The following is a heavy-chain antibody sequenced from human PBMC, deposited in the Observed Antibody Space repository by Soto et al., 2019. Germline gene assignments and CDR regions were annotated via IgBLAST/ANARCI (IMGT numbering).Heavy chain of an antibody. D-gene: IGHD2-21*02. CDR1: GYTFTSYY. J-gene: IGHJ4*02. CDR2: INPSGGST. Sequence: QVQLVQSGAEVKKPGASVKVSCKASGYTFTSYYMHWVRQAPGQGLEWMGIINPSGGSTSYAQKFQGRXNMTRXXSTSTVYMELSSLRSEDTAVYYCAREPATAIPFDYWGQGTLVTVSS. V-gene: IGHV1-46*01. CDR3: AREPATAIPFDY.